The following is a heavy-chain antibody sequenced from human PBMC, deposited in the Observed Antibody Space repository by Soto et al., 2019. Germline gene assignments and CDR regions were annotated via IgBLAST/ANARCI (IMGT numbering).Heavy chain of an antibody. CDR3: ARVSQSFIEYFQH. V-gene: IGHV3-48*03. CDR1: GFTFNNYE. J-gene: IGHJ1*01. CDR2: ISGSGYTI. D-gene: IGHD3-16*02. Sequence: GGSLRLSCAASGFTFNNYEMIWVRQAPGKGLEWVSYISGSGYTIHYADSVKGRFTISRDNAKNSLYLQMNSLRAEDTAVYYCARVSQSFIEYFQHWGQGTLVTVSS.